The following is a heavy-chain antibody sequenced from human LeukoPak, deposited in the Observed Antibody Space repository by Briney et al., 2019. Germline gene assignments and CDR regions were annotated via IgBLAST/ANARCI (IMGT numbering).Heavy chain of an antibody. D-gene: IGHD3-22*01. Sequence: GGSLRLSCAASGFTFSSYSMNWVRQTPGKGLEWVSYISSSSSTIYYADSVKGRFTISRDNSKNTLYLQMNSLRAEDTAVYYCAKDYYYDSSGANVLFDPWGQGTLVTVSS. CDR3: AKDYYYDSSGANVLFDP. CDR1: GFTFSSYS. CDR2: ISSSSSTI. V-gene: IGHV3-48*01. J-gene: IGHJ5*02.